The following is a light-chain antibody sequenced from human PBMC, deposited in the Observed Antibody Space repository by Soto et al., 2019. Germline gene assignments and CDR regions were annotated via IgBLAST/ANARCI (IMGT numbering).Light chain of an antibody. J-gene: IGLJ1*01. V-gene: IGLV2-11*01. CDR2: DVS. Sequence: QSALTQPRSVSGSPGQSVTISCTGTSSDIGGYNYVSWYQQHPGKAPKVIIYDVSQRPSGVPDRFSGSKSGTSASLAITGLQAEDEAEYYCQSYDSSLSGYVFGTGTKLTVL. CDR3: QSYDSSLSGYV. CDR1: SSDIGGYNY.